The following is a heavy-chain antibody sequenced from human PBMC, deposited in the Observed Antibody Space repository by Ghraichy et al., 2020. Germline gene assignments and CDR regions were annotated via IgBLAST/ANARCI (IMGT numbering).Heavy chain of an antibody. D-gene: IGHD6-19*01. J-gene: IGHJ4*02. CDR2: ISSSSSYI. CDR1: GFTFSSYS. Sequence: GGSLRLSCAASGFTFSSYSMNWVRQAPGKGLEWVSSISSSSSYIYYADSVKGRFTISRDNAKNSLYLQMNSLRAEDTAVYYCARSGQWLVLEEANFDYWGQGTLVTVSS. CDR3: ARSGQWLVLEEANFDY. V-gene: IGHV3-21*01.